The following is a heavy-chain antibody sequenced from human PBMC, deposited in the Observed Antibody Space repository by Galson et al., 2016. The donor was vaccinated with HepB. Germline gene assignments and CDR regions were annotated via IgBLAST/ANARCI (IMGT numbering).Heavy chain of an antibody. CDR2: ISDSGDGT. D-gene: IGHD1-26*01. CDR3: TKDRRSSAPGFYDMDV. V-gene: IGHV3-23*01. Sequence: SLRLSCAASGFTFRKHAMSWVRQAPGMGLEWVTAISDSGDGTYYADSVKGRFTISRDNSKSMVFLQMNSLRAEDTALYYRTKDRRSSAPGFYDMDVGGQGTTVIVSS. J-gene: IGHJ6*02. CDR1: GFTFRKHA.